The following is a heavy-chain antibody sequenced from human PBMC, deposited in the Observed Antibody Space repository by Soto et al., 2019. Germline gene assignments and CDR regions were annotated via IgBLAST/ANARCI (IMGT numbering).Heavy chain of an antibody. D-gene: IGHD2-2*01. CDR2: IKEDGSET. J-gene: IGHJ4*02. CDR3: ATYCSSASCRSY. Sequence: GGSLRLSCAASGFTLSTYWMSWVRQAPGKGLEWVANIKEDGSETYYVDSVKGRFTVSRDNAKNSVYLQMNSLRAEDTAVYYCATYCSSASCRSYWGQGTLVTVSS. CDR1: GFTLSTYW. V-gene: IGHV3-7*05.